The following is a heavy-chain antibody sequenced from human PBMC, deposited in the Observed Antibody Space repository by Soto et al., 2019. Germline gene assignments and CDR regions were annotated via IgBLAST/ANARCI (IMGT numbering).Heavy chain of an antibody. Sequence: QVHLLLQSGAEVKKPGSSVKVSCKASGGNPSNSAISWVRQAPGQGLEWMGGIIPVFGIVSYAQNFQGRVTIPAEKSTRTAYMELRSLRSEDTAVYFCAGGRIVVAGSSAYYGMDVWGQGTTVTVSS. D-gene: IGHD6-19*01. J-gene: IGHJ6*02. V-gene: IGHV1-69*17. CDR3: AGGRIVVAGSSAYYGMDV. CDR1: GGNPSNSA. CDR2: IIPVFGIV.